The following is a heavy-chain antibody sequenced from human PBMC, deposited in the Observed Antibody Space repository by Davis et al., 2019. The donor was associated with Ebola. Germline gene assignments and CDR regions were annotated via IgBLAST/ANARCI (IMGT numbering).Heavy chain of an antibody. CDR1: GFSLSTSGVG. Sequence: SGPTLVKPTQTLTLTCTFSGFSLSTSGVGVGWIRQPPGKALEWLALIYWDDDKRYSPSLKSRLTITKDTSKNQVVLTMTNMDPVDTATYYCARIPSYCSGGSCYAGAFDYWGQGTLVTVSS. V-gene: IGHV2-5*02. CDR2: IYWDDDK. CDR3: ARIPSYCSGGSCYAGAFDY. J-gene: IGHJ4*02. D-gene: IGHD2-15*01.